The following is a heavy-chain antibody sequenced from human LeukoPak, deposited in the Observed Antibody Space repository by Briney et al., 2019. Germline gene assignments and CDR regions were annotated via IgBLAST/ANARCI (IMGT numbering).Heavy chain of an antibody. CDR1: GGSISSYY. Sequence: SETLSLTCTVSGGSISSYYWSWIRQPAGKGLEWIGRIYTSGSTNYNPSLKSRVTMSVDTSKNQFSLKLSSVTAEDTAVYYCARDRVRYEVVRNGDYGMDVWGQGTTVTVSS. CDR3: ARDRVRYEVVRNGDYGMDV. CDR2: IYTSGST. J-gene: IGHJ6*02. D-gene: IGHD4-17*01. V-gene: IGHV4-4*07.